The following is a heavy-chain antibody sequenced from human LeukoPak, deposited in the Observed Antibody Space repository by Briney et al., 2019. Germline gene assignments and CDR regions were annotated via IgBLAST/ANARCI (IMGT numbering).Heavy chain of an antibody. J-gene: IGHJ1*01. V-gene: IGHV1-69*04. CDR3: ARDLYDYGDLGAFQH. CDR1: GGTFSSYA. D-gene: IGHD4-17*01. Sequence: GSSVKVSCKASGGTFSSYAISWVRHAPGQGLEWMGRIIPILGIANYAQKFQGRVTITADKSTSTAYMELSSLRSEDTAVYYCARDLYDYGDLGAFQHWGQGTLVTVSS. CDR2: IIPILGIA.